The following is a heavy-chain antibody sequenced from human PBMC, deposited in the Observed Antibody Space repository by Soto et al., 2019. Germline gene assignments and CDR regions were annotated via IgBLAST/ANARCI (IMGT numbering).Heavy chain of an antibody. Sequence: SGPTLVNPTQTLTLTCTFSGSSLTTSGVGVGWIRQPPGKALEWLALIYWDDDKRYSPSLRSRLTITKDTSKNQVVLTMTNMDPVDTATYYCAHRSEYSYARPFDYWGQGTLVTVS. V-gene: IGHV2-5*02. CDR2: IYWDDDK. CDR1: GSSLTTSGVG. J-gene: IGHJ4*02. CDR3: AHRSEYSYARPFDY. D-gene: IGHD5-18*01.